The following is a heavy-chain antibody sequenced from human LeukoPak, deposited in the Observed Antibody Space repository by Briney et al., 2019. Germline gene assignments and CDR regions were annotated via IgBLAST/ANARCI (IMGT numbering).Heavy chain of an antibody. CDR1: GYTFTGYY. CDR2: ISAYNGNT. V-gene: IGHV1-18*04. Sequence: GASVKVSCKASGYTFTGYYMHWVRQAPGQGLEWMGWISAYNGNTNYAQKLQGRVTMTTDTSTSTAYMELRSLRSDDTAVYYCARDRRYGDYSESDYWGQGTLVTVSS. CDR3: ARDRRYGDYSESDY. D-gene: IGHD4-17*01. J-gene: IGHJ4*02.